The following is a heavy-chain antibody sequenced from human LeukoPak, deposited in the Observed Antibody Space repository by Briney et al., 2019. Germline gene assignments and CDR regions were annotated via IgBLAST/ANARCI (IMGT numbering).Heavy chain of an antibody. CDR2: ISSSSSYI. CDR3: ARGPPHDYGGNRDY. J-gene: IGHJ4*02. Sequence: NAGGSLRLSCAASGFTFSSYSMNWVRQAPGKGLEWVSSISSSSSYIYYADSVKGRFTISRDNAKNSLYLQMNSLRAEDTAVYYCARGPPHDYGGNRDYWGQGTLVTVSS. CDR1: GFTFSSYS. D-gene: IGHD4-23*01. V-gene: IGHV3-21*01.